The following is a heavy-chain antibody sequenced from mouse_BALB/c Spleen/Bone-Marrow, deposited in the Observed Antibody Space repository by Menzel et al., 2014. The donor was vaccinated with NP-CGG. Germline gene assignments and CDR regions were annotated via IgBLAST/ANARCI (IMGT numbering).Heavy chain of an antibody. CDR2: ISSGSSTI. V-gene: IGHV5-17*02. D-gene: IGHD2-10*02. Sequence: EVKLMESGGGLVQPGGSRKLSCAASGFTFSSFGMHWVRQAPEKGLEWVAYISSGSSTIYYADTVKGRFTISRDNPKNTLFLQMTSLRSEDTAMYYCAREYGNSAAPWYFDVWGAGTTVTVSS. CDR3: AREYGNSAAPWYFDV. CDR1: GFTFSSFG. J-gene: IGHJ1*01.